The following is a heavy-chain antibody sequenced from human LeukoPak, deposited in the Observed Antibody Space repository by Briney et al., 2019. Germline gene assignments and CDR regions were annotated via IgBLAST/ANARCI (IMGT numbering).Heavy chain of an antibody. Sequence: GASLKISCKGSGYSFTSYWIAWVRQMPGKGLEWMGIVYPGDSDTRYSPSFQGQVTISVDRSLSTAYLQWNSLKASDTAMFYCARRGYCSGDGCFSHAFDIWGQGTVVTVSS. CDR1: GYSFTSYW. V-gene: IGHV5-51*01. CDR3: ARRGYCSGDGCFSHAFDI. CDR2: VYPGDSDT. J-gene: IGHJ3*02. D-gene: IGHD2-15*01.